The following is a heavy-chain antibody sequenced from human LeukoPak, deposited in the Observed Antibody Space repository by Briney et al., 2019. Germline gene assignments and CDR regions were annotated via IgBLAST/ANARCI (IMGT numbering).Heavy chain of an antibody. V-gene: IGHV1-18*01. CDR2: ISAYNGNT. Sequence: APVKVSCKASGYTFTSYGISWVRQAPGQGLEWMGWISAYNGNTNYAQKLQGRVTMTTDTSTSTAYMELRSLRSDDTAVYYCARDVAAAATYYYYGMDVWGQGTTVTVSS. J-gene: IGHJ6*02. CDR3: ARDVAAAATYYYYGMDV. CDR1: GYTFTSYG. D-gene: IGHD6-13*01.